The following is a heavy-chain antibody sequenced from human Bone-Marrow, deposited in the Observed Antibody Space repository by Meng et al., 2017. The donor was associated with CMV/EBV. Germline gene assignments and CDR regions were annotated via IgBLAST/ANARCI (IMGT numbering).Heavy chain of an antibody. V-gene: IGHV1-69*10. Sequence: SVKVSCKASGGTFSSYAISWVRQAPGQGLEWMGGIIPILGIATYAQKFQGRVTITADKSTSTAYMELSSLRSEDTAVYYCARDWPAREFGRGGMDVWGQGTTVTVSS. CDR3: ARDWPAREFGRGGMDV. CDR2: IIPILGIA. J-gene: IGHJ6*02. CDR1: GGTFSSYA. D-gene: IGHD3-10*01.